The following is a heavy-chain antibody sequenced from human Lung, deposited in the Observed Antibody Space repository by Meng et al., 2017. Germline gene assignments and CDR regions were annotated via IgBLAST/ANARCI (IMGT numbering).Heavy chain of an antibody. D-gene: IGHD6-13*01. Sequence: VQVGQSWAEVKKPGASVKVSCKPSGYNFPDYWLHWVRRAPGQGLEWMGRIDPKSGDTHYAQRFQGRVTMTGDTSISTAYMELSGLRSDDTAMYYCARDEDISAAGKLFGDYWGQGTLVTVSS. CDR1: GYNFPDYW. V-gene: IGHV1-2*06. CDR3: ARDEDISAAGKLFGDY. CDR2: IDPKSGDT. J-gene: IGHJ4*02.